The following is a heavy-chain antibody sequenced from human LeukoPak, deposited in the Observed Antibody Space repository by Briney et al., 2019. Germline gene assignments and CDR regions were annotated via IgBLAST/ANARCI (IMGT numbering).Heavy chain of an antibody. D-gene: IGHD3-22*01. CDR2: INHRGNT. J-gene: IGHJ3*02. V-gene: IGHV4-34*09. CDR3: ARIPARYDYYDSSGYYRDAFDI. Sequence: SETLSLTCAVDSESFSGYCWSWIRQPPGKGLEWIGEINHRGNTNYNPSLKSRVTISVDTSKNQFSLKLSSVTAADTAVYYCARIPARYDYYDSSGYYRDAFDIWGQGTMVTVSS. CDR1: SESFSGYC.